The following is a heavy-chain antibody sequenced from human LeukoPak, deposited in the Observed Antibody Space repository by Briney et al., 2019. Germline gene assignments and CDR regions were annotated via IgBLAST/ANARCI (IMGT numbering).Heavy chain of an antibody. Sequence: SVKVSCKASGGTFSSYAISWVRQAPGQGLEWMGGIIPIFGTANNAQKFQGRVTITADESTSTVYMELSSLRSEDTAVYYCAREIGPIQLHLWGSAFDYWGQGTLVTVSS. V-gene: IGHV1-69*13. D-gene: IGHD5-24*01. CDR1: GGTFSSYA. CDR2: IIPIFGTA. J-gene: IGHJ4*02. CDR3: AREIGPIQLHLWGSAFDY.